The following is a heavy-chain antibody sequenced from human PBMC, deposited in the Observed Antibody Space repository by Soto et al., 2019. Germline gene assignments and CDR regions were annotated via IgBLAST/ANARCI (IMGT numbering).Heavy chain of an antibody. Sequence: QLQLQESGPGLVKPSETLSLTCTVSGGSISSSSYYWGWIRQPPGKGLEWIGSIYYSGSTYYNPSLKRRVTISVDTSKNQFSLKLSSVTAADTAVYYCARVEWLVVFVYWGQGTLVTVSS. CDR3: ARVEWLVVFVY. CDR2: IYYSGST. J-gene: IGHJ4*02. D-gene: IGHD6-19*01. V-gene: IGHV4-39*01. CDR1: GGSISSSSYY.